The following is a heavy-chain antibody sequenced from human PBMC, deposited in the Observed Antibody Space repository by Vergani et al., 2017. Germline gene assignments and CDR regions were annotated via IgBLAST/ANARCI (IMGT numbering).Heavy chain of an antibody. J-gene: IGHJ6*03. V-gene: IGHV5-51*03. CDR2: IYPGNSET. Sequence: EVQLEQSGAAVKKPGESLETSCKGSGYRFSRNWIAWVRERPGQGLEWMGMIYPGNSETRNNPSFRGQVTMSVDKSISTAYLQWSSLKASDSAMYYCARVYCRGMSCAGTDYFYHIDVWGKGTTVTVS. D-gene: IGHD3/OR15-3a*01. CDR1: GYRFSRNW. CDR3: ARVYCRGMSCAGTDYFYHIDV.